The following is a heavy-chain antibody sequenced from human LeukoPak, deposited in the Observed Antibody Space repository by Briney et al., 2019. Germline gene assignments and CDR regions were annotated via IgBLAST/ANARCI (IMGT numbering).Heavy chain of an antibody. CDR2: ICWNSGSI. Sequence: PGGSLRLSCAASVFTFDDYAMHWVGQAPGKGLEWVSGICWNSGSIGYAHSEKGRFTIARDTAKNSLYLQMNSLRGEDTALYYCEKSDILAAWGQGTLVAVSS. D-gene: IGHD3-9*01. CDR3: EKSDILAA. J-gene: IGHJ4*02. V-gene: IGHV3-9*01. CDR1: VFTFDDYA.